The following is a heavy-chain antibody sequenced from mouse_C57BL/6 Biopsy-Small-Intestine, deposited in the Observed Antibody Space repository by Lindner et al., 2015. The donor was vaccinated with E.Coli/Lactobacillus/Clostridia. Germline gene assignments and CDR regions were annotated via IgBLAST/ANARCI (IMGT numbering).Heavy chain of an antibody. Sequence: VQLQESGAELAEPGASVKMSCKASGYAFTSYWIHWVKQRPGQGLEWIGYINPSANYTEYNQKFKDMATLTVDTSSSTAYLQLNGLTSEDSAVYYCARMGFYDAMDYWGQGTSVTVSS. V-gene: IGHV1-7*01. CDR3: ARMGFYDAMDY. CDR1: GYAFTSYW. CDR2: INPSANYT. J-gene: IGHJ4*01.